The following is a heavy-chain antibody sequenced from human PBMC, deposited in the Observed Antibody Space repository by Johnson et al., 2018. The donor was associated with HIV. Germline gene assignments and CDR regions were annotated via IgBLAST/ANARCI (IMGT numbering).Heavy chain of an antibody. V-gene: IGHV3-53*01. D-gene: IGHD6-13*01. J-gene: IGHJ3*02. CDR3: AKPGGSSCYFDAFDI. CDR2: IYSGGNT. Sequence: VQLVESGGGVVQPGRSLRLSCAASGFTISSNYMSWVRQAPGKGLEWVSVIYSGGNTYYADYVKGRFTISRDNSKNTLYLQMKSLRAEDTAVYYCAKPGGSSCYFDAFDIWGQGTMVTVSS. CDR1: GFTISSNY.